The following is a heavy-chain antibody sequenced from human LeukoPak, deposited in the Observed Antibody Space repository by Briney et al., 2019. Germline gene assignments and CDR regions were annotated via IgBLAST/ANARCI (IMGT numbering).Heavy chain of an antibody. CDR3: ARDRLYCTNGVCYRYFDY. CDR2: IYYRGST. V-gene: IGHV4-59*01. Sequence: KPSETLSLTCIVSGGSISSYYWSWIRQPPGKGLEWIGYIYYRGSTNYNPSLKSRVTISVDTSKNQFSLKLRSVTAADTAVYYCARDRLYCTNGVCYRYFDYWGQGTLVTVSS. D-gene: IGHD2-8*01. J-gene: IGHJ4*02. CDR1: GGSISSYY.